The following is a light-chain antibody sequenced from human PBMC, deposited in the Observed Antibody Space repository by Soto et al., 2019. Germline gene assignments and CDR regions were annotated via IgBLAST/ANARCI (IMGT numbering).Light chain of an antibody. CDR2: DSS. Sequence: EIVLTQSPATLSLSPGERATLSCRASQSVGSSLAWYQQKPGQPPSLLIYDSSNRASGIPAKFSGSGAGIDLVLTSKRLEPEDFPGYFRQARKEAFAFGGGAKVEIK. V-gene: IGKV3-11*01. CDR1: QSVGSS. J-gene: IGKJ4*01. CDR3: QARKEAFA.